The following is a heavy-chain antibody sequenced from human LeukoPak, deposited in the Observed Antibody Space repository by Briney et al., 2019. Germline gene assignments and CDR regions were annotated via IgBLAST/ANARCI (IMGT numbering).Heavy chain of an antibody. D-gene: IGHD1-1*01. CDR3: ARGRRGGGTTFYYYGMDV. J-gene: IGHJ6*02. Sequence: SVKVSCKASGGTFSSYAISWVRQAPGQGLEWMGGIIPIFGTANYAQKFQGRVTITADESTSTAYMELSSLRSEDTAVYYCARGRRGGGTTFYYYGMDVWGQGTTVTVSS. CDR2: IIPIFGTA. CDR1: GGTFSSYA. V-gene: IGHV1-69*13.